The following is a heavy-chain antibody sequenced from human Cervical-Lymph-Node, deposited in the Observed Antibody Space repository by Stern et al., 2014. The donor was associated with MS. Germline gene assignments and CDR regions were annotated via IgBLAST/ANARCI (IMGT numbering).Heavy chain of an antibody. Sequence: VQLEESGAEVKKPGESLKISCKGFGYSFTSYWNGWVRQMPGKGLEWMGILYPGDSDTNYSPSFQGQVTISADKSISTSYLQWSSLKASDTAMYYCARHCAKREQCAFDYWGQGTLVTVSS. J-gene: IGHJ4*02. CDR3: ARHCAKREQCAFDY. V-gene: IGHV5-51*01. D-gene: IGHD6-19*01. CDR1: GYSFTSYW. CDR2: LYPGDSDT.